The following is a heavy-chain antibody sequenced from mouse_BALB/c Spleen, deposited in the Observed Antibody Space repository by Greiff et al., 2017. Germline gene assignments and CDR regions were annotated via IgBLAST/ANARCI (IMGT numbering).Heavy chain of an antibody. J-gene: IGHJ1*01. CDR1: GFNIKDTY. V-gene: IGHV14-3*02. Sequence: VQLQQSGAELVKPGASVKLSCTASGFNIKDTYMHWVKQRPEQGLEWIGRIDPANGNTKYDPKFQGKATITADTSSNTAYLQLSSLTSEDTAVYYCAPIHYYGYFDVWGAGTTVTVSS. CDR2: IDPANGNT. CDR3: APIHYYGYFDV. D-gene: IGHD1-2*01.